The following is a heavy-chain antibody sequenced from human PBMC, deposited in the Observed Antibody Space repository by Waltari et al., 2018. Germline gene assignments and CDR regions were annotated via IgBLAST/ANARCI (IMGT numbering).Heavy chain of an antibody. Sequence: QVQLVQSGAEVKKPGASVKVSCKASGYTFTSYDINWVRQATGQGLEWMGWMNPNSGNTGYAQKFQGRVTRTRNTSISTAYMELSSLRSEDTAVYYCARGSVRYCSSTSCYKYGMDVWGQGTTVTVSS. D-gene: IGHD2-2*02. CDR3: ARGSVRYCSSTSCYKYGMDV. CDR2: MNPNSGNT. CDR1: GYTFTSYD. V-gene: IGHV1-8*01. J-gene: IGHJ6*02.